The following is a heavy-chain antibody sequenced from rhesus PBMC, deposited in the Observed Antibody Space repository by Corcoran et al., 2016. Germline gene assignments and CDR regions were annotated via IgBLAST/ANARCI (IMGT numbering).Heavy chain of an antibody. CDR2: IDPSDSDT. V-gene: IGHV5-2*01. Sequence: EVQLVQSGAEVKRPGESLKISCKTSGYSFTSYWINWVRQMPGKGLEWMGAIDPSDSDTRYSPSFQGQVTISAAKSIGTTYLQWSSLKASDSATYYCAKESHYGLDSWGQGVVVTVSS. CDR1: GYSFTSYW. J-gene: IGHJ6*01. CDR3: AKESHYGLDS.